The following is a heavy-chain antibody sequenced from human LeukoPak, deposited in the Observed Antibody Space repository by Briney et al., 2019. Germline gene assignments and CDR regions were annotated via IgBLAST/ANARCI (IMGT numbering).Heavy chain of an antibody. D-gene: IGHD3-22*01. Sequence: GASVKVSCKASGYTFTSYGISWVRQAPGQGLEWMGWISAYNGNTNYAQKLQGRVTMTTDTSTSTAYMELRSLRSDDTAVYYCARERVDYYDSSGSWFDPWGQGTLVTVSS. CDR3: ARERVDYYDSSGSWFDP. V-gene: IGHV1-18*01. J-gene: IGHJ5*02. CDR2: ISAYNGNT. CDR1: GYTFTSYG.